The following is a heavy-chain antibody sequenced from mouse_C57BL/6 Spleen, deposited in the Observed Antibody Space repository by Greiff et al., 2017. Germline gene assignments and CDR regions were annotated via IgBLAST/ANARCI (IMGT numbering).Heavy chain of an antibody. CDR3: ARDRDGNYAAY. CDR2: ISDGGSYT. V-gene: IGHV5-4*01. CDR1: GFTFSSYA. Sequence: EVKLVESGGGLVKPGGSLKLSCAASGFTFSSYAMSWVRQTPEKRLEWVATISDGGSYTYYPDNVKGRFTISRDNAKNNLYLQMRHLKSEDTAMYYCARDRDGNYAAYWGQGTLVTVSA. D-gene: IGHD2-1*01. J-gene: IGHJ3*01.